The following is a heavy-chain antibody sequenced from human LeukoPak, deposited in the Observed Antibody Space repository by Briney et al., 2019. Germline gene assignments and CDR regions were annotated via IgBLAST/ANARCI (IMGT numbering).Heavy chain of an antibody. CDR1: GGTFSSYA. V-gene: IGHV1-69*05. CDR3: AREELGVYCSGGSCAREIVGPCDY. J-gene: IGHJ4*02. Sequence: ASVKVSCKASGGTFSSYAISWVRQAPGQGLEWMGGIIPIFGTANYAQKFQGRVTITTDAYTRTDYMELSSLGSEDTAVYYCAREELGVYCSGGSCAREIVGPCDYWGQGTLVTVSS. D-gene: IGHD2-15*01. CDR2: IIPIFGTA.